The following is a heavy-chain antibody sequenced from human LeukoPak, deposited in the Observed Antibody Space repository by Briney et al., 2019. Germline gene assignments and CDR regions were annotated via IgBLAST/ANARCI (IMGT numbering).Heavy chain of an antibody. Sequence: PSETLSLTCTVSGDSFRSYYWNWIRQSPGKGLEWIAYIYYNGRTDSNPSLKSRVTISLDMSKNQLSLKLNSVTAADTAVYYCVRHDYDTSWGLDWFFDLWGRGTLVIVSS. V-gene: IGHV4-59*08. CDR3: VRHDYDTSWGLDWFFDL. CDR2: IYYNGRT. J-gene: IGHJ2*01. CDR1: GDSFRSYY. D-gene: IGHD2-2*01.